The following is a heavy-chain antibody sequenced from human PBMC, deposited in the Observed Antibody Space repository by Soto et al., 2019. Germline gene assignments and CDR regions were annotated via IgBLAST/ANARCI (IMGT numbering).Heavy chain of an antibody. CDR2: ISGSGGST. Sequence: EVQLLESGGGLVQPGGSLRLSCAASGFTFSSYAMSWVRQAPGKGLEWVSAISGSGGSTYYADSVKGRFTISRDNSKSTLYLQMNGLRAEDAAVYYCARRASGWFFDYWGQGTLVTVSS. V-gene: IGHV3-23*01. D-gene: IGHD6-19*01. CDR3: ARRASGWFFDY. CDR1: GFTFSSYA. J-gene: IGHJ4*02.